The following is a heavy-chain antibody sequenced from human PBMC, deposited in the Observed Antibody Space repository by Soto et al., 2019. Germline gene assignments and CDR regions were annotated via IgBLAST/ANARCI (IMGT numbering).Heavy chain of an antibody. CDR1: GFTFSSYG. V-gene: IGHV3-33*01. D-gene: IGHD6-13*01. CDR2: IWYDGSNK. Sequence: GGSLRLSCAASGFTFSSYGMHWVRQAPGKGLEWVAVIWYDGSNKYYADSVKGRFTISRDNSKNTLYLQMNSLRAEDTAVYYCARDRPSSWYGGNWFDPWGQGTLVTVSS. CDR3: ARDRPSSWYGGNWFDP. J-gene: IGHJ5*02.